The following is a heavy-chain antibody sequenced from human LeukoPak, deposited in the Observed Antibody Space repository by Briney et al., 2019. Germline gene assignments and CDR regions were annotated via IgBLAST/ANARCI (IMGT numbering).Heavy chain of an antibody. V-gene: IGHV1-24*01. J-gene: IGHJ4*02. CDR3: ARGGMVRDPQEPYYFDY. D-gene: IGHD3-10*01. Sequence: GASVKVSCKVSGYTLTELSMHWVRQAPGKGLEWMGGFDPEDGETIYAQKFQGRVTMTEDTSTDTAYMELSSLRAEGTAVYYCARGGMVRDPQEPYYFDYWGQGTLVTVSS. CDR1: GYTLTELS. CDR2: FDPEDGET.